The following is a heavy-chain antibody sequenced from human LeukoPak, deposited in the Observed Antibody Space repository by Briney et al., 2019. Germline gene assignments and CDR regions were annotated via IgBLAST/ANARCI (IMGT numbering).Heavy chain of an antibody. J-gene: IGHJ3*02. V-gene: IGHV3-30*02. CDR3: AREQLRYSGAFDI. Sequence: QSGGSLRLSCAASGFTFSSYGMHWVHQAPGKGLEGVAFIRYDGSNKYYADSVKGRFTISRDNSKNTLYLQMNSLRAEDTAVYYCAREQLRYSGAFDIWGQGTMVTVSS. CDR2: IRYDGSNK. CDR1: GFTFSSYG. D-gene: IGHD3-9*01.